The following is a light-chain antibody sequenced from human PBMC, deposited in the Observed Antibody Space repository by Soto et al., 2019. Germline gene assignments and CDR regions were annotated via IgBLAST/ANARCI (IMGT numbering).Light chain of an antibody. CDR1: QSVSSSY. CDR2: GAS. J-gene: IGKJ1*01. V-gene: IGKV3-20*01. CDR3: QQYGSSPLWT. Sequence: EIVLTQSPGTLSLSPGEIATLSCRASQSVSSSYLAWYQQKPGQAPRLLIYGASSRDTGIPDRFSGSGSGTDFTLTISRLEPEDFAVYYCQQYGSSPLWTFGQGTKVEIK.